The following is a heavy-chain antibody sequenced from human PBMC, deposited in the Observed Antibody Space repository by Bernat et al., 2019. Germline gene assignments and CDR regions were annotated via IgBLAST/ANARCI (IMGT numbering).Heavy chain of an antibody. CDR1: GYTFTSYA. J-gene: IGHJ1*01. Sequence: QVQLVQSGAEVKKPGASVKVSCKASGYTFTSYAMHWVRQAPGQRLEWMGWINAGNGNTKYSQKFQGRVTINRDTSASTAYMELSSLRSEDKAVYYWARGGYCSGGSCPGGEYFQHWGQGTLVTVSS. V-gene: IGHV1-3*01. CDR3: ARGGYCSGGSCPGGEYFQH. D-gene: IGHD2-15*01. CDR2: INAGNGNT.